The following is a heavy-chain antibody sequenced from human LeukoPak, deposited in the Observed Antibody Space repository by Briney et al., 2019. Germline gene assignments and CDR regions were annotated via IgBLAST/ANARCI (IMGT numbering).Heavy chain of an antibody. J-gene: IGHJ4*02. D-gene: IGHD6-13*01. V-gene: IGHV3-23*01. CDR2: ITAIDGRT. Sequence: GGSLRLSCVASGFTFSSTTMGWVRQAPGRGLEWVSSITAIDGRTYYADSVRGRFTISRDNSKNTVYLQLNSLRAGDTATYYCTKDRRGPAAGTWYFDSWGQGTLVTVCS. CDR3: TKDRRGPAAGTWYFDS. CDR1: GFTFSSTT.